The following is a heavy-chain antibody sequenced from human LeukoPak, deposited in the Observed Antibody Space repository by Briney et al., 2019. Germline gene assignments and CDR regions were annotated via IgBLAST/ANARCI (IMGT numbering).Heavy chain of an antibody. CDR2: ISGYNGNT. J-gene: IGHJ4*02. CDR3: ARGGGRDSGRENDY. D-gene: IGHD1-26*01. V-gene: IGHV1-18*01. CDR1: GYTFTXYG. Sequence: XVSCKASGYTFTXYGISWVRQAPGQGLEWVGWISGYNGNTNYAHKLQGRVTMTTDTSTSTVYMELRSLTSDDTAVYYCARGGGRDSGRENDYWGQGILVTVSS.